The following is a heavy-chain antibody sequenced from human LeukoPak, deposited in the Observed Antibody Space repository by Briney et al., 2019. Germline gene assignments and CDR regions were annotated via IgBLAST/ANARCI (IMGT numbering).Heavy chain of an antibody. V-gene: IGHV1-2*06. D-gene: IGHD3-22*01. CDR1: GYTPTGYS. CDR2: IHPNSRGT. Sequence: ASVNASCQASGYTPTGYSMQWVRPVHKQGIGWMGPIHPNSRGTNYAQKVQGRVTMTRDTSISTAYMELSRLRSDDTAVYYCASHFHYDDSSCYYANAFDIWGQGTMVTVSS. CDR3: ASHFHYDDSSCYYANAFDI. J-gene: IGHJ3*02.